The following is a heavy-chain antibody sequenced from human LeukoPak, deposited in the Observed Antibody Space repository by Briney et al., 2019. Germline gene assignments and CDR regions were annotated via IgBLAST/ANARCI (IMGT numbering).Heavy chain of an antibody. Sequence: SLRLSCAASGFTFDDYAMHWVRQAPGKGLEWVSGIFWNSGTTGYADSVEGRFTISRDNAKNSLYLQMNSLRPEDTAVYYCVKEVKKWLGAIDFWGQGTLVTVSS. D-gene: IGHD1-26*01. CDR3: VKEVKKWLGAIDF. CDR2: IFWNSGTT. J-gene: IGHJ4*02. CDR1: GFTFDDYA. V-gene: IGHV3-9*01.